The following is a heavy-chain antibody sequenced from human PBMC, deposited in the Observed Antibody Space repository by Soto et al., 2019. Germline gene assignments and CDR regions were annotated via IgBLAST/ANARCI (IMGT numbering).Heavy chain of an antibody. CDR2: INHSGST. J-gene: IGHJ5*02. Sequence: QVRLQQWGTGLLKSSETLSLTCAVYGGSFSGYYWSWLRQPPGKGLEWIGEINHSGSTNYNPSLKSRVTISVDTSNNQFSLKLTSITAADTGVYYCATANWSHHYVGPWGQGTLVTVSS. CDR3: ATANWSHHYVGP. D-gene: IGHD1-1*01. V-gene: IGHV4-34*01. CDR1: GGSFSGYY.